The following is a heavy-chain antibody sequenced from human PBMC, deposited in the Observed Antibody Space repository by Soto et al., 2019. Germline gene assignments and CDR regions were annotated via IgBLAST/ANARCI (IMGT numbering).Heavy chain of an antibody. CDR1: GFTFGIYW. Sequence: GGPMSLSCSASGFTFGIYWMSWVRQAPGKGLEWVANIKQDGSEKYYVDSEKGRFTISRDNAKNSLYLQMNSLRAEDTAVYYCARAWQWLPEFDCRGQGTLVTVSS. CDR2: IKQDGSEK. J-gene: IGHJ4*02. V-gene: IGHV3-7*03. CDR3: ARAWQWLPEFDC. D-gene: IGHD6-19*01.